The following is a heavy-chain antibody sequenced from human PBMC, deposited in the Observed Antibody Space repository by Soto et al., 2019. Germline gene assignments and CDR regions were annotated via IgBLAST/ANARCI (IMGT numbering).Heavy chain of an antibody. CDR3: ARGIGLRYFDWPVEY. D-gene: IGHD3-9*01. CDR2: IIPMFGTT. J-gene: IGHJ4*02. V-gene: IGHV1-69*06. Sequence: QVQLVQSGAEVKKPGSSVKVSCKASGGTFTNYTISWVRQAPGQGLEWMGGIIPMFGTTNHAQKFQGRVTINANKSTTTAHMEMSSLRSEDTAVYYCARGIGLRYFDWPVEYWGQGTLVNVSS. CDR1: GGTFTNYT.